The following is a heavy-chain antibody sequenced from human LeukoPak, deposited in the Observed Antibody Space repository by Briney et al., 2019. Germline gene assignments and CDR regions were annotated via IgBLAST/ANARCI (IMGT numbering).Heavy chain of an antibody. J-gene: IGHJ4*02. CDR1: GFTFSSYA. CDR3: AKLVAYYYDSSGYSYFDY. CDR2: ISGSGGST. D-gene: IGHD3-22*01. V-gene: IGHV3-23*01. Sequence: PGGSLRLSCAASGFTFSSYAMRWVRQAPGKGLGWVSAISGSGGSTYYADSVKGRFTISRDNSKNTLYLQMNSLRAEDTAVYYCAKLVAYYYDSSGYSYFDYWGQGTLVTVSS.